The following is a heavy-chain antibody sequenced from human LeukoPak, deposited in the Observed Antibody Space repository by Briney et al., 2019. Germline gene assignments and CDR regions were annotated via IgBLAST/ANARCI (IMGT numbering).Heavy chain of an antibody. CDR3: ARDRPAYGILTAVLTSYYYYGMDV. CDR2: ISSSGSTI. J-gene: IGHJ6*02. CDR1: GFTFSDYY. V-gene: IGHV3-11*01. Sequence: GGSLRLSCAASGFTFSDYYMSWIRQAPGKGLEWVSYISSSGSTIYYADSVKGRFTISRDNAKNSLYLQMNSLRAEDTAVYYCARDRPAYGILTAVLTSYYYYGMDVWGQGTTVTVSS. D-gene: IGHD3-9*01.